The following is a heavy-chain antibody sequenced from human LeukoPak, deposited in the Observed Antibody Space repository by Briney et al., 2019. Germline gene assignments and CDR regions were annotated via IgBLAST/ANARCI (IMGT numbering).Heavy chain of an antibody. CDR3: ARHISGAATLD. D-gene: IGHD3-3*02. V-gene: IGHV4-59*08. J-gene: IGHJ4*02. CDR2: IYYTGST. CDR1: GGSMSNYS. Sequence: SGPTLVKPSATLSLTFTVSGGSMSNYSGSWIRQPPGKVLEWIAYIYYTGSTYYNPSLKSRVTMSVDTSKNQFSLSLSSVTAADTAIYYCARHISGAATLDWGQGTLVTVSS.